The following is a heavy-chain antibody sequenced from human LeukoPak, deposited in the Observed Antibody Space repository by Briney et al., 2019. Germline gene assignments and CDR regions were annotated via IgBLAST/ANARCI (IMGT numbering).Heavy chain of an antibody. V-gene: IGHV3-23*01. J-gene: IGHJ3*02. D-gene: IGHD4/OR15-4a*01. CDR1: GFTFSNYA. CDR2: YSGRRSTT. CDR3: VKDLDGAGYFDAFDI. Sequence: GGSLRLSCAASGFTFSNYAMNWVRQAPGKGLQLVSGYSGRRSTTYYADSVQGRFIISRDDSKKMLYLQMNSLRVDDTAIYYCVKDLDGAGYFDAFDIWGQGTIVTVSS.